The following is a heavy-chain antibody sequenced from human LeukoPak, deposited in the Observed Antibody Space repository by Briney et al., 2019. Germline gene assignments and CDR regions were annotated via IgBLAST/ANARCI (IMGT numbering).Heavy chain of an antibody. CDR2: IKPDSGSS. D-gene: IGHD6-19*01. J-gene: IGHJ4*02. Sequence: GASVKVSCKASGYTFTAYYMHWLRQAPGQGPEWMGWIKPDSGSSHYAQKFQGRVTMTRDTSSNSAYMDLTRLKSDDTAVYYCARARVPIAVAGLYYFDHWGQGALVTVSS. CDR3: ARARVPIAVAGLYYFDH. V-gene: IGHV1-2*02. CDR1: GYTFTAYY.